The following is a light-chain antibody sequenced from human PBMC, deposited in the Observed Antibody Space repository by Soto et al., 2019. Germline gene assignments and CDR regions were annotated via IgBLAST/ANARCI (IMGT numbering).Light chain of an antibody. CDR1: QSVSSSY. Sequence: EIVLTQSPGTLSLSPGERATLSCRASQSVSSSYLAWYQQKPGQAPRLVIYGASSRATGIPDRLSGSGSGTDFTLTISSLEPEDFAVYYCQQYGSSPWTXGQGTKVDIK. CDR2: GAS. V-gene: IGKV3-20*01. J-gene: IGKJ1*01. CDR3: QQYGSSPWT.